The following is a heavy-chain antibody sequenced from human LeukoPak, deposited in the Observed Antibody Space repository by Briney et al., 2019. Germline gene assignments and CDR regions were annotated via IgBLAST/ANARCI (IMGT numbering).Heavy chain of an antibody. CDR1: GFTFSSYG. CDR3: AKDGSRGYYYYGMDV. Sequence: GGSLRLSCAASGFTFSSYGMHWVRQAPGKGLEWVAVISYDGSNKYYVDSVKGRFTISRDNSKNTLYLQMNSLRAEDTAVYYCAKDGSRGYYYYGMDVWGQGTTVTVSS. V-gene: IGHV3-30*18. CDR2: ISYDGSNK. J-gene: IGHJ6*02. D-gene: IGHD3-10*01.